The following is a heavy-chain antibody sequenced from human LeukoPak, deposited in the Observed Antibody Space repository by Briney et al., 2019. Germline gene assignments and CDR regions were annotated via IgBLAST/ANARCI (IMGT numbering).Heavy chain of an antibody. CDR3: ARRLPCGGDCYAFDY. Sequence: GGCLRLSCAASVFTFSSYSMNWVRQAPGKGLEWVSSISSSSSYIYYADSVKGRFTISRDNAKNSLYLQMNSLRAEDTAVYYCARRLPCGGDCYAFDYWGQGTLVTVSS. CDR2: ISSSSSYI. J-gene: IGHJ4*02. V-gene: IGHV3-21*01. CDR1: VFTFSSYS. D-gene: IGHD2-21*02.